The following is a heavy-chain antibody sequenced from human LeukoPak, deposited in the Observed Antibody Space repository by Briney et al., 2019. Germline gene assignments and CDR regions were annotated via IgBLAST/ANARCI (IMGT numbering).Heavy chain of an antibody. CDR1: GYTFTSYG. V-gene: IGHV1-18*01. D-gene: IGHD2-2*01. Sequence: ASVKVSCKASGYTFTSYGISWVRQAPGQGLEWMGWISAYNGNTNYAQKLQGRVTMTTDTSTSTAYMELRSLRSDDTAVYYCARYKYQLLPTRRGCFDYWGQGTLVTVSS. J-gene: IGHJ4*02. CDR2: ISAYNGNT. CDR3: ARYKYQLLPTRRGCFDY.